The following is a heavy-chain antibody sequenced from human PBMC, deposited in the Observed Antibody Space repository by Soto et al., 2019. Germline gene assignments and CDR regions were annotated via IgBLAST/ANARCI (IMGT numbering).Heavy chain of an antibody. CDR1: GGSFSGYY. D-gene: IGHD2-2*01. CDR3: ASVGYCSSTSCFPPHS. V-gene: IGHV4-34*01. CDR2: INHSGRT. Sequence: PSETLSLTCAVYGGSFSGYYWSWIRQPPGKGLEWIGEINHSGRTNYNPSIKSRVTISVDTSKNQFSLKISTVTAADTAVYYCASVGYCSSTSCFPPHSWGQGTLVTVSS. J-gene: IGHJ4*02.